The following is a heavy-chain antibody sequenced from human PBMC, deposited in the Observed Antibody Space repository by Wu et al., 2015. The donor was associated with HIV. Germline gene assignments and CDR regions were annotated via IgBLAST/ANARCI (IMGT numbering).Heavy chain of an antibody. CDR2: IYPLDGST. CDR3: TRGQRLIRGAYDI. V-gene: IGHV1-46*03. CDR1: GYTFTSYY. J-gene: IGHJ3*02. Sequence: QVQLVQSGAEVKKPGASVKISCRASGYTFTSYYIHWVRQTPAQGLEWMGLIYPLDGSTSYPHNFQDEVTMTRDTSTNTVYLELSSLRPEDTAIYYCTRGQRLIRGAYDIWGQGTTVIVSS. D-gene: IGHD6-19*01.